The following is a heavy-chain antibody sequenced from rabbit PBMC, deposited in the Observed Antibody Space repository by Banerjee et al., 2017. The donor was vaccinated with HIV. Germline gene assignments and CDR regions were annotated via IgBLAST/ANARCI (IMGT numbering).Heavy chain of an antibody. D-gene: IGHD4-2*01. CDR2: IYAGSSGST. J-gene: IGHJ4*01. CDR3: ARVRYADYGGAIDYFNL. CDR1: GIDFSTYYD. Sequence: QQQLEESGGGLVKPGGTLTLTCKASGIDFSTYYDMCWVRQAPGKGLEWIACIYAGSSGSTYYANWAKGRFTISKTSSTTVTLQMTSLTAADTATYFCARVRYADYGGAIDYFNLWGPGTLVTVS. V-gene: IGHV1S45*01.